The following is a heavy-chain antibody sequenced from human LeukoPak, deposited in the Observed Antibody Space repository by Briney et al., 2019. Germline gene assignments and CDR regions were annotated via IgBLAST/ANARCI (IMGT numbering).Heavy chain of an antibody. J-gene: IGHJ6*02. V-gene: IGHV4-34*01. CDR1: GGSFSGYH. CDR3: AVYSSGWYASWDYYGMDV. Sequence: PSETLSLTCAVYGGSFSGYHWSWIRQPPGKGLEWIGEINHSGSTNYNPSLKSRVTISVDTSKNQFSLKLSSVTAADTAVYYCAVYSSGWYASWDYYGMDVWGQGTTVTVSS. CDR2: INHSGST. D-gene: IGHD6-19*01.